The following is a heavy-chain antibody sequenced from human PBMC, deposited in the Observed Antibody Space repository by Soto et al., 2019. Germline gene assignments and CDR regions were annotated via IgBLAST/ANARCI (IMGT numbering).Heavy chain of an antibody. D-gene: IGHD1-26*01. J-gene: IGHJ5*02. CDR3: ARELRRGSYWFEP. CDR2: IIPIFGTA. V-gene: IGHV1-69*13. CDR1: GGAFSSYA. Sequence: GSSGKVSCKASGGAFSSYAISWGGQAPGEGLEWMGGIIPIFGTANYAQKFQGRVTITADESTSTAYMELSSRSAEDTAVYYCARELRRGSYWFEPWGQGTMVTVSS.